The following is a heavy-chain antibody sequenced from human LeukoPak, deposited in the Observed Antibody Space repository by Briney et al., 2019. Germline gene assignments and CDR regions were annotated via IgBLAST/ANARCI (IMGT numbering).Heavy chain of an antibody. D-gene: IGHD3-10*01. CDR1: GGSFSGYS. CDR2: INHSGST. Sequence: SETLSLTCAVYGGSFSGYSWSWIRQPPGKGLEWIGEINHSGSTNYNPSLKSRVTISVDTSKNQFSLKLSSVTAADTAVYYCARVFGYYYGSGSYSIDYWGQGTLVTVSS. CDR3: ARVFGYYYGSGSYSIDY. J-gene: IGHJ4*02. V-gene: IGHV4-34*01.